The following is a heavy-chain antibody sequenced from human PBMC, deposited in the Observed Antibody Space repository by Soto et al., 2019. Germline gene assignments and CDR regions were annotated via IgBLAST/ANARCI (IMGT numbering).Heavy chain of an antibody. CDR3: ARHHCSSTSRDYYKGMDV. D-gene: IGHD2-2*01. CDR2: IDPSDSYT. V-gene: IGHV5-10-1*01. Sequence: CIGFWGRRVRQMAGKALEWMGRIDPSDSYTNYSPSFQGHVTISADKSISTAYLQWSSLKASDTAMYYCARHHCSSTSRDYYKGMDVRGKGTTV. J-gene: IGHJ6*01. CDR1: CIGFW.